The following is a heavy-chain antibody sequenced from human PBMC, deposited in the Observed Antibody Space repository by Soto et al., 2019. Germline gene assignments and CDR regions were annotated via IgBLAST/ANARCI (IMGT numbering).Heavy chain of an antibody. J-gene: IGHJ6*02. Sequence: PGGSLRLSCAASGFTFSSYSMNWVRQAPGKGLEWVSSISSSSSYIYYADSVKGRFTISRDNAKNSLYLQMNSLRAEDTAVYYCARDGPYSSSWYRYYGMDVWGQGATVTVSS. D-gene: IGHD6-13*01. CDR2: ISSSSSYI. CDR3: ARDGPYSSSWYRYYGMDV. V-gene: IGHV3-21*01. CDR1: GFTFSSYS.